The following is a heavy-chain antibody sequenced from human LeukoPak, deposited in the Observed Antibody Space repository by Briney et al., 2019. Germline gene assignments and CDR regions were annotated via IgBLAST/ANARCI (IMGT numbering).Heavy chain of an antibody. V-gene: IGHV3-74*01. CDR3: ARVVGSSGWYLGY. J-gene: IGHJ4*02. Sequence: GGSLRLSCAASGFTLSRYWMHWVRQAPGKGLVWLSRIYSGGSSTSYADSVKGRFTISRHNAKNTLYLQMNSLRDEDTAVYYCARVVGSSGWYLGYWGQGTLVTVSS. CDR2: IYSGGSST. D-gene: IGHD6-19*01. CDR1: GFTLSRYW.